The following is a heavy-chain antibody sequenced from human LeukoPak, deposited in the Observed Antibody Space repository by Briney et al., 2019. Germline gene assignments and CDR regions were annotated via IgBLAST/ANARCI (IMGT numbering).Heavy chain of an antibody. D-gene: IGHD5-18*01. Sequence: PSETLSLTCTVSGGSISSYYWSWIRQPPGKGLEWIGYIYYSGSTNYNPSLKSRVTISVDTSKNQFSLKLSSVTAADTAVYHCARHSDTAMAWGQGTLVTVSS. CDR3: ARHSDTAMA. CDR2: IYYSGST. CDR1: GGSISSYY. V-gene: IGHV4-59*08. J-gene: IGHJ4*02.